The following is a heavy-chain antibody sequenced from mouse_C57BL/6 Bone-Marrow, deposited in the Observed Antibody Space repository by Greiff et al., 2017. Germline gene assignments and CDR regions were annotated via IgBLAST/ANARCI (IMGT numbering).Heavy chain of an antibody. CDR1: GFTFSSYA. CDR3: ARDRVTAPQAWFAY. J-gene: IGHJ3*01. D-gene: IGHD2-5*01. V-gene: IGHV5-4*01. Sequence: EVKLVESGGGLVKPGGSLKLSCAASGFTFSSYAMSWVRQTPEKRLEWVATISDGGSYTYYPDNVKGRFTISRDNAKNNLYLQMRHLKSEYTAMYDGARDRVTAPQAWFAYWCQGTLVTVSA. CDR2: ISDGGSYT.